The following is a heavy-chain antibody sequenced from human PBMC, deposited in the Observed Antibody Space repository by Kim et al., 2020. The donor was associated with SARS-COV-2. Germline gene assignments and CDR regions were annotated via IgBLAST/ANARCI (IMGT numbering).Heavy chain of an antibody. V-gene: IGHV6-1*01. D-gene: IGHD3-9*01. J-gene: IGHJ4*02. Sequence: DYAVSVESRITINPDTSNNQFSLQLSSVTPEDTAVYYCARGLIGRGTDYWGQGALVTVSS. CDR3: ARGLIGRGTDY.